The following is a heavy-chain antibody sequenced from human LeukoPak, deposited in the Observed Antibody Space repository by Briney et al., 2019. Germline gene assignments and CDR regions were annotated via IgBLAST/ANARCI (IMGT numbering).Heavy chain of an antibody. Sequence: SETLSLTCTVSGGSISSSGYYWGWIRQPPGKGLEWIGSIYYSGSTHYKSSLKSRVTISVDTSKNQFSLRLSSVTAAGTAVYYCARHSGSSPHYFDYWGQGTLVTVSS. D-gene: IGHD1-26*01. CDR2: IYYSGST. CDR3: ARHSGSSPHYFDY. CDR1: GGSISSSGYY. J-gene: IGHJ4*02. V-gene: IGHV4-39*01.